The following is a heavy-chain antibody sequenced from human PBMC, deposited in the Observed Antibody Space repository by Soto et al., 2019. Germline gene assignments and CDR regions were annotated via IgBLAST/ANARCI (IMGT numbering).Heavy chain of an antibody. CDR3: ARADCTSTTCYFSGGLDV. J-gene: IGHJ6*02. D-gene: IGHD2-2*01. CDR2: INADNGNK. CDR1: GYTFNKYA. Sequence: ASVKVSCKASGYTFNKYAVHWVRQAPGQSLEWMGWINADNGNKKYSQKFQDTVTFTRDTSASTAYMELSSLRSEDTAVYYCARADCTSTTCYFSGGLDVWGQGTTVTVSS. V-gene: IGHV1-3*01.